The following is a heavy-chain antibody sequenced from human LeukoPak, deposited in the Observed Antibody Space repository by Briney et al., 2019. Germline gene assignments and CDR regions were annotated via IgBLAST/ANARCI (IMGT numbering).Heavy chain of an antibody. Sequence: GGSLRLSCAASGFTFSSYAMSWVRQAPGKGLEWVSAISGSGDSTYYADSVKGRFTISRDNSKNTLYLQMNTLRAEDTAVYYCAKRSYSSSWYFDYWGQGTLVTVSS. CDR3: AKRSYSSSWYFDY. V-gene: IGHV3-23*01. CDR1: GFTFSSYA. J-gene: IGHJ4*02. CDR2: ISGSGDST. D-gene: IGHD6-13*01.